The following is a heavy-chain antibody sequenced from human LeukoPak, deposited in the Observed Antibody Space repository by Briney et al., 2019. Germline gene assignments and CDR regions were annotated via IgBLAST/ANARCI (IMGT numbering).Heavy chain of an antibody. CDR3: AKADYPFDY. V-gene: IGHV3-30-3*01. CDR1: GFTFSTYF. CDR2: IASDGSHT. D-gene: IGHD4-11*01. J-gene: IGHJ4*02. Sequence: GGSLRLSCAASGFTFSTYFMHWVRQAPGKGLEWVADIASDGSHTFYVESVKGRFTISRDNSKNTLYLQMNSLRAEDTAVYYCAKADYPFDYWGQGTLVTVSS.